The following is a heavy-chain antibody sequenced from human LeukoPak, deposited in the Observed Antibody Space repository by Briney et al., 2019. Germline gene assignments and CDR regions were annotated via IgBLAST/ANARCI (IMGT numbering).Heavy chain of an antibody. CDR1: GYTFTSYD. J-gene: IGHJ5*02. CDR3: ARVRHRYCSSTSCYHWFDP. Sequence: ASAKVSCKASGYTFTSYDINWVRQATGQGLEWMGWMNPNSGNTGYAQKFQGRVTMTRNTSISTAYMELSSLKSEDTAVYYCARVRHRYCSSTSCYHWFDPWGQGTLVTVSS. V-gene: IGHV1-8*01. D-gene: IGHD2-2*01. CDR2: MNPNSGNT.